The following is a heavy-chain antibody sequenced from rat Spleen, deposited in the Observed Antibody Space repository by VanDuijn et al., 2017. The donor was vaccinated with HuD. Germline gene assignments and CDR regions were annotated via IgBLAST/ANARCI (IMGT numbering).Heavy chain of an antibody. V-gene: IGHV3-3*01. CDR3: ARGGELDYVMDA. Sequence: EVQLQESGPGLVKPSQSLSLTCSVTGYSITSNSWGWIRKFPGNKLEWMGYINSAGNTNYNPPLKSQISITRDTSKNQFFLQLTSVTTEDTATYYCARGGELDYVMDAWGQGASVTVSS. D-gene: IGHD1-11*01. CDR1: GYSITSNS. J-gene: IGHJ4*01. CDR2: INSAGNT.